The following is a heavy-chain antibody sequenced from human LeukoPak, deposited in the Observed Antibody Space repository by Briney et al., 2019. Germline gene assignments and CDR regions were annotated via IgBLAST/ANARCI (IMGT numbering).Heavy chain of an antibody. D-gene: IGHD1-26*01. V-gene: IGHV4-31*11. CDR1: GGSISSGGYS. CDR3: ARGRSYYFDY. Sequence: SETLSLTCAVSGGSISSGGYSWSWIRQPPGKGLEWIGYIYYSGSTYYNPSLKSRVTISVDTSKNQFSLKLSSVTAADTAVYYCARGRSYYFDYWGQGTLVTVSS. J-gene: IGHJ4*02. CDR2: IYYSGST.